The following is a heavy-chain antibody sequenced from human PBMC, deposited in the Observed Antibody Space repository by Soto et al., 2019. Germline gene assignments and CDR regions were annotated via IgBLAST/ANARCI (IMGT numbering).Heavy chain of an antibody. CDR1: GFTFSSYG. CDR3: ARSPYSVSYLASCDY. J-gene: IGHJ4*02. CDR2: ISYDGSNK. V-gene: IGHV3-30*03. Sequence: QVQLVESGGGVVQPGRSLRLSCAASGFTFSSYGMHWVRQAPGKGLEWVAVISYDGSNKYYADSVKGRFTISRDNSKNTLYLQMNSLRAADTAVYYCARSPYSVSYLASCDYWGQGNLVTVSS. D-gene: IGHD1-26*01.